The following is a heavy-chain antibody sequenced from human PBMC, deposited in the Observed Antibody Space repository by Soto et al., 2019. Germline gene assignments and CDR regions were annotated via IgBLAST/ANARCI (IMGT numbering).Heavy chain of an antibody. Sequence: PGGSLRLSCAASGSTFSSYWMSWVRQAPGKGLEWVANINQDGSEKYYVDSVKGRFTISRDNAKNSLYLQMNSLRAEDTAVYYCAGDVIAVAATFHYWGPGTLVTLFS. J-gene: IGHJ4*02. V-gene: IGHV3-7*03. CDR1: GSTFSSYW. D-gene: IGHD6-19*01. CDR3: AGDVIAVAATFHY. CDR2: INQDGSEK.